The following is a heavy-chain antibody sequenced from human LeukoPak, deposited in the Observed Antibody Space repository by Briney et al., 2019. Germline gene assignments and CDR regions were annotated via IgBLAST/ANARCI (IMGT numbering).Heavy chain of an antibody. V-gene: IGHV3-15*07. D-gene: IGHD1-1*01. CDR1: GFTFSNAR. Sequence: GGSLRLSCAASGFTFSNARMNWVRQAPGKGLEWVGRIKSKTDGGTTDYAAPVKGRFTISRDDSKNTLYLQMNSLKTEDTAVYYCTTLPSQLGYYGMDVWGQGTTVTVSS. CDR3: TTLPSQLGYYGMDV. J-gene: IGHJ6*02. CDR2: IKSKTDGGTT.